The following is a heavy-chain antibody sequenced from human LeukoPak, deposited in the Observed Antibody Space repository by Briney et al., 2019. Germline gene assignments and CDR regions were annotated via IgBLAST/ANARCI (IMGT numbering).Heavy chain of an antibody. CDR2: VYPGDSGT. CDR3: ARRGDGSTFYFDF. CDR1: GYSFTSHW. V-gene: IGHV5-51*01. J-gene: IGHJ4*02. Sequence: GESLKISCKGSGYSFTSHWIGWVRQMPGKGLEWIAIVYPGDSGTRYSPSFQGQVTISADKSISTAYLQWSSLKASDTAMYYCARRGDGSTFYFDFWGQGTLVTVSS. D-gene: IGHD5-24*01.